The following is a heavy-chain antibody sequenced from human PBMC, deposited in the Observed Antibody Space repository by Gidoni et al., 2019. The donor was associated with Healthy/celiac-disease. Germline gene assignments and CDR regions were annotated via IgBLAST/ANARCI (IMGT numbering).Heavy chain of an antibody. J-gene: IGHJ5*02. V-gene: IGHV4-34*01. CDR3: ARGVLLWFGEPRPFDP. CDR1: GGSFRCYY. D-gene: IGHD3-10*01. Sequence: QVQLQQWGAGLLKPSETLSLTCAVYGGSFRCYYWRWIRQPPGKGLEWIGEINHSGSTNYNPSLKSRVTISVDTSKNQFSLKLSSVTAADTAVYYCARGVLLWFGEPRPFDPWGQGTLVTVSS. CDR2: INHSGST.